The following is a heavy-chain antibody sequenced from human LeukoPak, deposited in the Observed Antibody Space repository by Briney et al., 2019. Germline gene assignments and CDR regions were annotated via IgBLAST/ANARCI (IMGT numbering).Heavy chain of an antibody. CDR2: IYYSGST. D-gene: IGHD1-14*01. J-gene: IGHJ5*02. Sequence: SETLSLTCTVSGGSISSYYWSWIRQPPGKGLEWIGYIYYSGSTNYNPSLKSRVTISVDTSKNQFSLKLSSVTAADTAVYYCARASLRIQPNYNWFDPWGLGTLVTVSS. CDR1: GGSISSYY. CDR3: ARASLRIQPNYNWFDP. V-gene: IGHV4-59*01.